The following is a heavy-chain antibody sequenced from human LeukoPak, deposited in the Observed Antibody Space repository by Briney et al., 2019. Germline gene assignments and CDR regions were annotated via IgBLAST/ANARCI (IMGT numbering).Heavy chain of an antibody. J-gene: IGHJ4*02. D-gene: IGHD6-19*01. CDR1: GGSFSGYY. Sequence: SETLSLTCAVYGGSFSGYYWSWIRQPPGKGLEWIGEINHSGSTNYNPSLKSRVTISVDTSKNQFSLKLSSVTAADTAVYYCASLPGYSSGWYGRDYWGQGTLVTVSS. CDR3: ASLPGYSSGWYGRDY. V-gene: IGHV4-34*01. CDR2: INHSGST.